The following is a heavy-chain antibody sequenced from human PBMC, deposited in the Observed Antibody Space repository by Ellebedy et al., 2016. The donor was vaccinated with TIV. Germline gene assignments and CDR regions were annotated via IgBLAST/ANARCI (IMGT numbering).Heavy chain of an antibody. Sequence: ASVKVSCKASGYTFTSYGISWVRQAPGQGLEWMGWISGYNGNTNYAQKLQGRVTMTTDTSTSTAYMELRNLRSDDTAVYYCARDKDYYYDSSGYNDASGIWGQGTMVTVSS. V-gene: IGHV1-18*04. D-gene: IGHD3-22*01. CDR1: GYTFTSYG. CDR2: ISGYNGNT. CDR3: ARDKDYYYDSSGYNDASGI. J-gene: IGHJ3*02.